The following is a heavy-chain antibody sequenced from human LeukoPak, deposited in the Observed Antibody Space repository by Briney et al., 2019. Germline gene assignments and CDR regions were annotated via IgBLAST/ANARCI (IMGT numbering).Heavy chain of an antibody. J-gene: IGHJ4*02. CDR2: ISGGGDIT. Sequence: PGGSLRLSCAASGFNFANHAMSWVRQTAGKGLEWVSAISGGGDITYYADSVKGRFTISRDNSKDTLFLQMHSLRPGDTAVYYCARGHSSGWSFDYWGQGTLVTVSS. CDR3: ARGHSSGWSFDY. D-gene: IGHD6-19*01. CDR1: GFNFANHA. V-gene: IGHV3-23*01.